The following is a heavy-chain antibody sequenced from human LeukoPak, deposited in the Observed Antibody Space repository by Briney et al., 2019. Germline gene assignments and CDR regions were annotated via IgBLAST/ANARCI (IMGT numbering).Heavy chain of an antibody. CDR2: FNAYDGNT. J-gene: IGHJ4*02. V-gene: IGHV1-18*04. Sequence: GASVKVSCKCSGYTFTGYYIHWVRQAPGQGLEWMGLFNAYDGNTNYEQKLQGSVTLTTHTSTSTAYMELRRLRSDDTAVYYCASLSDYYDSSGYYFLHCWGQGTLVTVSS. CDR3: ASLSDYYDSSGYYFLHC. D-gene: IGHD3-22*01. CDR1: GYTFTGYY.